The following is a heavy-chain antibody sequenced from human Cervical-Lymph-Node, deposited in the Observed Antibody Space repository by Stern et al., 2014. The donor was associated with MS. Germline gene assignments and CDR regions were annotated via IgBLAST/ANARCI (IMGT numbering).Heavy chain of an antibody. Sequence: VQLVQSGGGLVQPGRSLSLSCAASGFTFRTYAMHWVRQAPGKGLELVADSTSDGSRKWYIYSVKGRFTISRDNSNNTVYLQMSSLRPDDTAVYYCVCGVDSCGQGTLVTVSS. CDR1: GFTFRTYA. CDR3: VCGVDS. D-gene: IGHD3-10*02. CDR2: STSDGSRK. V-gene: IGHV3-30*03. J-gene: IGHJ5*01.